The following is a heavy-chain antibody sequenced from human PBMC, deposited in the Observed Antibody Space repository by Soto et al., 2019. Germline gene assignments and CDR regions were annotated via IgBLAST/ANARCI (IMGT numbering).Heavy chain of an antibody. CDR1: GGSISSYY. Sequence: SETLSLTCTVSGGSISSYYWSWIRQPPGKGLEWIGYIYYSGSTNYNPSLKSRVTISVDTSKNQFSLKLSSVTAADTAVYYCARYADGSWYNWFDPWGQGTLVTVSS. J-gene: IGHJ5*02. CDR2: IYYSGST. CDR3: ARYADGSWYNWFDP. D-gene: IGHD6-13*01. V-gene: IGHV4-59*01.